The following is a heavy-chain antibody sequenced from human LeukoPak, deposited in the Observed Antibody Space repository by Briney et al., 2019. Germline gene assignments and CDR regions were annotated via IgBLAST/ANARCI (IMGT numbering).Heavy chain of an antibody. J-gene: IGHJ3*02. V-gene: IGHV6-1*01. CDR1: GDSVSSNSAA. CDR3: AREADIVVVVAATTDAFDI. CDR2: TYYRSKWYN. D-gene: IGHD2-15*01. Sequence: SQTLSLTCAISGDSVSSNSAAWNWIRQSPSSGLEWLGRTYYRSKWYNDYAVSVKSRITINPDTSKNQFSLQLNSVTPEDTAVYYCAREADIVVVVAATTDAFDIWGQGTMVTVSS.